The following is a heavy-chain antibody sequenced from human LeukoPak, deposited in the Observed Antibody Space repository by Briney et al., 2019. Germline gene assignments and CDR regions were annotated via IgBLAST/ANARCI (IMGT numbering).Heavy chain of an antibody. Sequence: GGSLRLSCAASGFTFSSYGMHWVRQAPGKGLEWVSSISSSSSYIYYADSVRGRFTISRDNAKNSLYLQMNSLRAEDTAVYYCARDPYNWNYPVPDYWGQGTLVTVSS. D-gene: IGHD1-7*01. CDR1: GFTFSSYG. J-gene: IGHJ4*02. CDR2: ISSSSSYI. V-gene: IGHV3-21*01. CDR3: ARDPYNWNYPVPDY.